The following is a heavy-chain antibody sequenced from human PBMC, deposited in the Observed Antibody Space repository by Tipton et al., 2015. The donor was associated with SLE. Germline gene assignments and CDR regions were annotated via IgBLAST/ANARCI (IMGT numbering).Heavy chain of an antibody. CDR3: AKASFYGDDAFDI. J-gene: IGHJ3*02. D-gene: IGHD4-17*01. CDR2: ISGSGGST. Sequence: SLRLSCAASGFTFSSYAMSWVRQAPGKGLEWVSAISGSGGSTYYADSVKGRFTISRDNSKNTLYLQMNSLRAEDTAVYYCAKASFYGDDAFDIWGQGTMVSVSS. V-gene: IGHV3-23*01. CDR1: GFTFSSYA.